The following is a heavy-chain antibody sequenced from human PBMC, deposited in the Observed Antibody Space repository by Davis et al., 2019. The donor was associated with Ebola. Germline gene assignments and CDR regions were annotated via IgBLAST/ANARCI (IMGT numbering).Heavy chain of an antibody. D-gene: IGHD6-13*01. J-gene: IGHJ5*02. V-gene: IGHV1-18*01. CDR2: ISAYNGNT. Sequence: ASVKVSCKASGYTFTSYGISWVRQAPGQGLEWMGWISAYNGNTNYAQKLQGRVTMTTDTSTSTAYMELRSLRSDDTAVYYCARVRGEGYSSSWYPPLNWFDPWGQGTLVTVSS. CDR1: GYTFTSYG. CDR3: ARVRGEGYSSSWYPPLNWFDP.